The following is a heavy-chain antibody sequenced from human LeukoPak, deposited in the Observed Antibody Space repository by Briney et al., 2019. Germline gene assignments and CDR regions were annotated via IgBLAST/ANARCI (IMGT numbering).Heavy chain of an antibody. J-gene: IGHJ6*03. V-gene: IGHV4-59*01. CDR2: IYYSGST. Sequence: SETLSLTCTVSGGSISSYYWSWIRQPPGKGLKWIGYIYYSGSTNYNPSLKSRVTISVDTSKNQFSLKLSSVTAADTAVYYCAKCGSYYYYYMDVWGKGTTVTVSS. CDR1: GGSISSYY. D-gene: IGHD1-26*01. CDR3: AKCGSYYYYYMDV.